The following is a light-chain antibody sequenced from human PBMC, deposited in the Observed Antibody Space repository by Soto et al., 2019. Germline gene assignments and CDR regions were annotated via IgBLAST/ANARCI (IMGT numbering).Light chain of an antibody. Sequence: EIVLTQSPATLSLSPGERATLSCRASQSVTSSLVWYQQKPGQAPRLLIYDASNRATGIPARFSGSGSGTDFTLTISNLEPEDFAVYYCQQGSNWPPWTFGQGTRVEIK. CDR2: DAS. CDR1: QSVTSS. J-gene: IGKJ1*01. CDR3: QQGSNWPPWT. V-gene: IGKV3-11*01.